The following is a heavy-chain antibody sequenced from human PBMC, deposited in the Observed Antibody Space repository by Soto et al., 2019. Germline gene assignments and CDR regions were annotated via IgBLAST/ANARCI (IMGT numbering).Heavy chain of an antibody. CDR2: IRSNGGST. Sequence: GGSLRLSCSTSGFTFSTYTMHWVRQAPGKGLEYVSAIRSNGGSTYYADSVKGRFTISRDNSKNTLYLQMSSLRPEDTAVYYCVIPNYYDTSGYYGPQEMWGYWGQGTLVTVSS. D-gene: IGHD3-22*01. CDR1: GFTFSTYT. CDR3: VIPNYYDTSGYYGPQEMWGY. J-gene: IGHJ4*02. V-gene: IGHV3-64D*06.